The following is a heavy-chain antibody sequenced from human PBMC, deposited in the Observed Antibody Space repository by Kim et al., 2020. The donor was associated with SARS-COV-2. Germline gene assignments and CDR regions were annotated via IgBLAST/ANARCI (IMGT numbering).Heavy chain of an antibody. D-gene: IGHD2-21*02. CDR1: GSTFTSSV. Sequence: SVKVSCKASGSTFTSSVMQWVRQARGQRLEWIGWIVLGSGNTHYAQKFQERVTITRDMSTSTAYMELSSLRSEDTAVYYCATAYCGGDCYSFYYYYGMNRWGQGTTVTVSS. V-gene: IGHV1-58*02. CDR3: ATAYCGGDCYSFYYYYGMNR. CDR2: IVLGSGNT. J-gene: IGHJ6*02.